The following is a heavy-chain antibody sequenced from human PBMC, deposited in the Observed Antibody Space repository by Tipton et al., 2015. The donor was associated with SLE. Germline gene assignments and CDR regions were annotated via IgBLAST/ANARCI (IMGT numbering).Heavy chain of an antibody. V-gene: IGHV4-34*01. Sequence: TLSLTCAVYRGSFSGYYWSWIRRPPGKGLEWIGETTHSGKTNYNPSLKSRVTISVDTSMNHLSLKLNSVTAADTAVYYCARDRRGWYFDLWGRGTLVTVSS. CDR1: RGSFSGYY. CDR3: ARDRRGWYFDL. CDR2: TTHSGKT. D-gene: IGHD1-14*01. J-gene: IGHJ2*01.